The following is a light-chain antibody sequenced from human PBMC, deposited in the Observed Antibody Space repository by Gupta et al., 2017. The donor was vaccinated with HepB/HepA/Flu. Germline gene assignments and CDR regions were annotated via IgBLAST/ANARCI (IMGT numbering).Light chain of an antibody. J-gene: IGKJ5*01. Sequence: VMTQSLDSLAVSLGGRATINCKSSQSLLSSSDNRNYLGWYQHKPGQPPKLLISWAFTRESGVPDRFSGSGSGTDFTLTISSLQAEDVAIYYCQQYYKIPTFGQGTRLDIK. CDR3: QQYYKIPT. V-gene: IGKV4-1*01. CDR2: WAF. CDR1: QSLLSSSDNRNY.